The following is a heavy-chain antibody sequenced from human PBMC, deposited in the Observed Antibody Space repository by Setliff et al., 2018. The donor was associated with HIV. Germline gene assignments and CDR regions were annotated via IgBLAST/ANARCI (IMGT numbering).Heavy chain of an antibody. CDR3: AGSVPRSGQGTFDY. J-gene: IGHJ4*02. D-gene: IGHD2-15*01. CDR2: IYYSGNT. CDR1: GGSISSTDYY. Sequence: SETLSLTCTVSGGSISSTDYYWSWVRRHPGKGLEWLGYIYYSGNTYYNPSLKSRVTISLDTSKNHFSLKLSSVTAADTAVYYCAGSVPRSGQGTFDYWGRGILVTVSS. V-gene: IGHV4-31*03.